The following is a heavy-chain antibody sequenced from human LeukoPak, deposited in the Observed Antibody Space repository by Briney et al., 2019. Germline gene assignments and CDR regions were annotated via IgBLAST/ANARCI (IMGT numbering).Heavy chain of an antibody. V-gene: IGHV4-34*01. CDR3: ARRPMHSTVDY. J-gene: IGHJ4*02. CDR1: GGSFSGYY. D-gene: IGHD6-13*01. Sequence: SETLSLTCAVYGGSFSGYYWSWIRQPPGKGLEWIGETNHSGSTSYNPSLKSRVTISVDTSKNQFSLKLSSVTAADTAVYYCARRPMHSTVDYWGQGTLVTVSS. CDR2: TNHSGST.